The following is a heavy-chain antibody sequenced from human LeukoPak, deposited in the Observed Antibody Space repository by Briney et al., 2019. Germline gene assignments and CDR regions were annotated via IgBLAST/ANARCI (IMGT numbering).Heavy chain of an antibody. V-gene: IGHV4-34*01. J-gene: IGHJ3*02. Sequence: PSETLSLTCAVYGGSFSGYYWSWIRQPPGKGLEWIGEINHSGSTNYNPSLKSRVTISVDTSKNQFSLKLSSVTAADTAVYYCATGRRWLVISDAFDIWGQGTMVTVSS. CDR2: INHSGST. CDR1: GGSFSGYY. CDR3: ATGRRWLVISDAFDI. D-gene: IGHD6-19*01.